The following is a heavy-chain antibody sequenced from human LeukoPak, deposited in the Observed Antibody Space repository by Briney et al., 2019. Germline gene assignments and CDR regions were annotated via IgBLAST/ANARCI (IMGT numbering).Heavy chain of an antibody. CDR3: ARVGYSGSSHDAFDI. CDR2: INHSGST. CDR1: GGSFSGYY. D-gene: IGHD1-26*01. Sequence: KASETLSLTCAVYGGSFSGYYWSWIRQPPGKGLEWIGEINHSGSTNYNPSLKSRVTISVDTSKNQFSLKLSSVTAADTAVYYCARVGYSGSSHDAFDIWGQGTMVTVSS. V-gene: IGHV4-34*01. J-gene: IGHJ3*02.